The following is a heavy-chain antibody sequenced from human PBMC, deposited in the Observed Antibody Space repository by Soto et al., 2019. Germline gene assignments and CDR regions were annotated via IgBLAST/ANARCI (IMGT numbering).Heavy chain of an antibody. J-gene: IGHJ4*02. CDR3: AKSGVRGVIVFYYFDY. CDR2: ISGSGGST. D-gene: IGHD3-10*01. V-gene: IGHV3-23*01. CDR1: GFTFSSYA. Sequence: PGGSLRLSCAASGFTFSSYAMSWVRQAPGKGLEWVSAISGSGGSTYYADSVKGRFTISRDNSKNTLYLQMNSLRAEDTAVYYCAKSGVRGVIVFYYFDYWGQGTLVTVSS.